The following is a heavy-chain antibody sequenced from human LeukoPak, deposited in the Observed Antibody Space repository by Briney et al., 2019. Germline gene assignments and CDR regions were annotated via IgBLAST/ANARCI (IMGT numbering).Heavy chain of an antibody. CDR1: GFTFSSYG. V-gene: IGHV3-33*06. Sequence: GGSLRLSCAASGFTFSSYGMHWVRQAPGKGLEWVAVIWYDGSNKYYADSMKGRFTISRDNSKNTLYLQMNSLRAEDTAVYYCAKGLDWYCSGGSCYNIDYWGQGTLVTVSS. J-gene: IGHJ4*02. CDR3: AKGLDWYCSGGSCYNIDY. D-gene: IGHD2-15*01. CDR2: IWYDGSNK.